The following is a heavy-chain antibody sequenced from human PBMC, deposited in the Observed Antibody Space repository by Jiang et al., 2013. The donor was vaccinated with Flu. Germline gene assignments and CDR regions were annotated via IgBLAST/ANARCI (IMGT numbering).Heavy chain of an antibody. V-gene: IGHV5-10-1*03. CDR3: ARHEPYDILTGDGGDFDY. J-gene: IGHJ4*02. CDR1: GYSFTSYW. Sequence: QLVESGAEVKKPGESLRISCKGSGYSFTSYWISWVRQMPGKGLEWMGRIDPSDSYTNYSPSFQGHVTISADKSISTAYLQWSSLKASDTAMYYCARHEPYDILTGDGGDFDYWGQGTLVTVSS. CDR2: IDPSDSYT. D-gene: IGHD3-9*01.